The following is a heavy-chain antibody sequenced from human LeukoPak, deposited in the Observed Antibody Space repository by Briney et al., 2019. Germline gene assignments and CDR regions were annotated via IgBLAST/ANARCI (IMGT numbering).Heavy chain of an antibody. CDR1: GFTFSSYS. CDR2: ISSSSSYI. Sequence: GGSLRLSCAASGFTFSSYSMNWVRQAPGKGLEWVSSISSSSSYIYYADSVKGRFTISRDNAKNSLYLQMNSLRAEDTAVYYCARGLSGYASSLGYWGQGTLVTVSS. CDR3: ARGLSGYASSLGY. J-gene: IGHJ4*02. V-gene: IGHV3-21*01. D-gene: IGHD6-6*01.